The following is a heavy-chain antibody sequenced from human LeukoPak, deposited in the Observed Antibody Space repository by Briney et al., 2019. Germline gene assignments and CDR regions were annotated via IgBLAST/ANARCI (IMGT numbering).Heavy chain of an antibody. CDR2: IYYSGST. CDR1: GGSFSGYY. J-gene: IGHJ6*01. V-gene: IGHV4-59*01. CDR3: ARGPTVTDYYYYGMDV. D-gene: IGHD4-11*01. Sequence: SETLSLTCAVYGGSFSGYYWSWIRQPPGKGLEGSWYIYYSGSTNYNPSLKSRVTISVDTSKNQFSLKLSSVTAADTAVYYCARGPTVTDYYYYGMDVWGEGTTVTVSS.